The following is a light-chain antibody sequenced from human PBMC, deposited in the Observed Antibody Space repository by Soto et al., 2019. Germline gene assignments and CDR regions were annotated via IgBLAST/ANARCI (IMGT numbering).Light chain of an antibody. V-gene: IGKV1-39*01. J-gene: IGKJ1*01. Sequence: DLQMTQSPSSLSASVGDRVTITCRASQSLSTYLNWYQQKPGKAPKLLIYAASSLQSGVPARFSGSGSVTDFTLTISSLEPEDFATYYFQQSYSTLWTFGQGTKVEIK. CDR3: QQSYSTLWT. CDR1: QSLSTY. CDR2: AAS.